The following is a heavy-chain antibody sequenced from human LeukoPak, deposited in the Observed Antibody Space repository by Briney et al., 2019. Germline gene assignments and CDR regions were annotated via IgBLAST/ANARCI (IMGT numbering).Heavy chain of an antibody. CDR3: AKDSRNLPFDY. CDR2: IRSDGFIK. V-gene: IGHV3-30*02. J-gene: IGHJ4*02. D-gene: IGHD1-14*01. Sequence: WVAFIRSDGFIKYYADSVKGRFTISRDNSKNTLYLQMNSLRAEDTAVYYCAKDSRNLPFDYWGQGTLVTVSS.